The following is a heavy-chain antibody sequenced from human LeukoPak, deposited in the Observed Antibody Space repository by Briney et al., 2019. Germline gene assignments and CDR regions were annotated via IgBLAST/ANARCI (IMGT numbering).Heavy chain of an antibody. V-gene: IGHV3-7*01. CDR1: GFTFSSYW. Sequence: SGGPLRLSCAASGFTFSSYWMGWVRQAPGKRLEWVANMNIDGSEKYYADSAKGRFTISRDNARNSVYLQMNSLRVEDTAVYYCARDPVEWELLLDYWGQGTLVTVSS. CDR2: MNIDGSEK. CDR3: ARDPVEWELLLDY. J-gene: IGHJ4*02. D-gene: IGHD1-26*01.